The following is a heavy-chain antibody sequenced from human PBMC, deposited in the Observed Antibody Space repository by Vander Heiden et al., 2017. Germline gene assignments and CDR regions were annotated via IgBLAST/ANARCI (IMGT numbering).Heavy chain of an antibody. J-gene: IGHJ4*02. D-gene: IGHD6-13*01. V-gene: IGHV3-21*01. CDR2: ISRDGTAI. Sequence: EVQLVESGRCLVEPGGSMRLSCADSGLTFSKYTMNWARQAPGKGLEWVSTISRDGTAIYYADSVKGRFTISRDNAKNSLYLQMSSLRAEDTAVYYCDAADYWGQGTLVTVSS. CDR3: DAADY. CDR1: GLTFSKYT.